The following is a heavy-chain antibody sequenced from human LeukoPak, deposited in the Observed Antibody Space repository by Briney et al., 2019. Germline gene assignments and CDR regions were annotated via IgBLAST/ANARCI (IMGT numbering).Heavy chain of an antibody. D-gene: IGHD5-18*01. CDR3: ARGAYSYGLYYFDS. CDR1: AGSINSADYY. Sequence: SETLSLTCIVSAGSINSADYYRSWIRQPPGKGLEWIGYIFYSGSTYYNPSLKSRLTISVDTSKNQFSLKLSSVTAVDTAVYYCARGAYSYGLYYFDSWGQGTLVTVSS. J-gene: IGHJ4*02. CDR2: IFYSGST. V-gene: IGHV4-30-4*01.